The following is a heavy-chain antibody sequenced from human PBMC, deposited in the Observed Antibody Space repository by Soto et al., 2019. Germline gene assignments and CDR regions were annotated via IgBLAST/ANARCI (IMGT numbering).Heavy chain of an antibody. D-gene: IGHD4-17*01. V-gene: IGHV4-31*01. Sequence: QVQLQESGPGLVKPSQTLSLTCTVSGGSIASGGYYWTWIRQHPGKGLEWTGYIYYGGSTYYNPSLKSPVTMSLDTSKNQFYLKLSSVTAADTAVYYCARDGDYGGNWRYFDLWGRGTLVTVSS. J-gene: IGHJ2*01. CDR3: ARDGDYGGNWRYFDL. CDR1: GGSIASGGYY. CDR2: IYYGGST.